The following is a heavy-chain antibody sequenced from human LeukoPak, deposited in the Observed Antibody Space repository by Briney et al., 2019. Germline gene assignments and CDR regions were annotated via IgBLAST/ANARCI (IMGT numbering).Heavy chain of an antibody. V-gene: IGHV1-2*06. CDR3: ARVQLRFLEWLLYP. CDR2: INPNSGGT. CDR1: GYTFTGYY. D-gene: IGHD3-3*01. J-gene: IGHJ5*02. Sequence: ASVKVSCKASGYTFTGYYMHWVRQAPGQGLEWMGRINPNSGGTNDAQKFQGRVTMTRDTSISTAYMELSRLRSDDTAVYYCARVQLRFLEWLLYPWGQGTLVTVSS.